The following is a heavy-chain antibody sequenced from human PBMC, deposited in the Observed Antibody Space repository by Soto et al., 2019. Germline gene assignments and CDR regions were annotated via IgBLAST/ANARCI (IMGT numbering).Heavy chain of an antibody. Sequence: SVTLSLTCTVSGGSISSYSWSWIRQPPGKGLEWIGYIYYSGSTYYNPSLKSRVTISVDTSKNQFSLKLSSVTAADTAVYYCASRKSSPYFDYWGQGTLVTVSS. CDR3: ASRKSSPYFDY. J-gene: IGHJ4*02. CDR2: IYYSGST. V-gene: IGHV4-59*06. CDR1: GGSISSYS. D-gene: IGHD3-10*01.